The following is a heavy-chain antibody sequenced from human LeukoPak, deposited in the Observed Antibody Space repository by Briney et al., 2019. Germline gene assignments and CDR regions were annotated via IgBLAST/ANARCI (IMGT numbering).Heavy chain of an antibody. CDR3: ARVQSELLWFGELLYLDYFDY. CDR1: GGSISSSSYY. CDR2: IYYSGST. J-gene: IGHJ4*02. D-gene: IGHD3-10*01. Sequence: SETLSLTCTVSGGSISSSSYYWGWIRQPPGKGLEWIGSIYYSGSTYYNPSLKSRVTISVDTSKSQFSLKLSSVTAADTAVYYCARVQSELLWFGELLYLDYFDYWGQGTLVTVSS. V-gene: IGHV4-39*01.